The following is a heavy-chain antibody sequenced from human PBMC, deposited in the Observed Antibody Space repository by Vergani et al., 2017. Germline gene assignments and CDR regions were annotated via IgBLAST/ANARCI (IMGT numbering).Heavy chain of an antibody. Sequence: EVQLLESGGGLVQPGGSLRLSCAASGFSFSSYATTWVRQAPGKGLEWVSGISSSGGGTSYVDSVKGRFTISRDNSKNTLHLQMNSLRADDTAVYYCTKGSRGYTGYFFDYWGQGPLATVS. CDR3: TKGSRGYTGYFFDY. CDR1: GFSFSSYA. J-gene: IGHJ4*02. D-gene: IGHD3-22*01. V-gene: IGHV3-23*01. CDR2: ISSSGGGT.